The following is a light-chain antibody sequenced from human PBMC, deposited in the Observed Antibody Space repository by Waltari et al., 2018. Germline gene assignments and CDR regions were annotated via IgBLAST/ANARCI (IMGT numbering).Light chain of an antibody. CDR1: SSNVGSYPF. V-gene: IGLV2-11*01. CDR3: CSYAGSYTFV. CDR2: DVV. J-gene: IGLJ7*01. Sequence: QSALTQPRSVSGSPGQSVTISCSGTSSNVGSYPFVSWYHQHPGNAPKLLIYDVVKRPSGVPDRFSGSKSGNTASLTISGLQTEDESDYYCCSYAGSYTFVFGGGTQLTVL.